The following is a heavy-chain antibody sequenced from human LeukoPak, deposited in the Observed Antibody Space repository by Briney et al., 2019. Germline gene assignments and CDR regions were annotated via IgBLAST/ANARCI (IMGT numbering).Heavy chain of an antibody. Sequence: PSETLSLTCTVSGGSISSYYWSWIRQPPGKGLEWIGYIYNSGSTNYNPSLKSRVTISVDTSKNQFSLKLSSVTAADTAVYYCARDRAGYYGSGSYYIPWGQGTLVTVSS. CDR2: IYNSGST. CDR1: GGSISSYY. CDR3: ARDRAGYYGSGSYYIP. V-gene: IGHV4-59*01. D-gene: IGHD3-10*01. J-gene: IGHJ5*02.